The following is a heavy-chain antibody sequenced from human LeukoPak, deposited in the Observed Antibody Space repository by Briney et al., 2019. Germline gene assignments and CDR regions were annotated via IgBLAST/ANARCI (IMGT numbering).Heavy chain of an antibody. Sequence: PSETLSLTCTVSGGSISSYYWSWIRQPPGKGLEWIGYINYSGSTNYNPSLKSRVTISVDTSKNQFSLKLSSVTAADTAVYYCARQYCSSTSCSFDYWGQGTLVTVSS. J-gene: IGHJ4*02. V-gene: IGHV4-59*01. D-gene: IGHD2-2*01. CDR3: ARQYCSSTSCSFDY. CDR2: INYSGST. CDR1: GGSISSYY.